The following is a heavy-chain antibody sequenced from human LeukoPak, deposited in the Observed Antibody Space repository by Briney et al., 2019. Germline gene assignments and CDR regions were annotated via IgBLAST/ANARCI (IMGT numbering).Heavy chain of an antibody. Sequence: ASVTVSFKASGGTFSSYAISWVRQAPGQGLEWMGRIIPILGIANYAQNFQGRVTITADKSTSPAYMELSSLSSEDTAVYYCARGKPREVHCSSTSCYGFYYYYGMDVWGQGTTVTVSS. CDR1: GGTFSSYA. J-gene: IGHJ6*02. V-gene: IGHV1-69*04. CDR2: IIPILGIA. CDR3: ARGKPREVHCSSTSCYGFYYYYGMDV. D-gene: IGHD2-2*01.